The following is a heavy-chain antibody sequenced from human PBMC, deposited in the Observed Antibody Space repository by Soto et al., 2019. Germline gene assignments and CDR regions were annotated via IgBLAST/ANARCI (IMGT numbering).Heavy chain of an antibody. J-gene: IGHJ4*02. D-gene: IGHD3-22*01. V-gene: IGHV4-31*03. Sequence: QVQLQESGPGLVKPSQTLSRTCTVSGGSISSGGYYWRWIRQHPGKGLEWIGYIYYSGSTYYNPSLKSRVTISVDTSKNQFSLKLSSVTAADTAVYYCARTGYYYEADYWGQGTLVTVSS. CDR1: GGSISSGGYY. CDR2: IYYSGST. CDR3: ARTGYYYEADY.